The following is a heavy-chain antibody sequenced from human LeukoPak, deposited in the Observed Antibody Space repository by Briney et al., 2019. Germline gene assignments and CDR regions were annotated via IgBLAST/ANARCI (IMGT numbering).Heavy chain of an antibody. CDR3: AKDLLTGHYYDSSGYYPSFHF. V-gene: IGHV3-23*01. Sequence: GGSLRLSCAASGFTFSNYAMNWVRQAPGKGLEWVSGITGRGGTTYYAVSVKGRFTISRDNSKNTLYLQMNSLRAEDTAVYYCAKDLLTGHYYDSSGYYPSFHFWGQGTLVTVSS. J-gene: IGHJ4*02. CDR2: ITGRGGTT. D-gene: IGHD3-22*01. CDR1: GFTFSNYA.